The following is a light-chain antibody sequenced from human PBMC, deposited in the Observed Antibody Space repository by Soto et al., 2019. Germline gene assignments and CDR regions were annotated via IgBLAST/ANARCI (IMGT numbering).Light chain of an antibody. V-gene: IGLV1-47*01. J-gene: IGLJ3*02. CDR3: AAWDDSLSGVL. Sequence: QSVLSQPPSASGTPGQRVTVSCSGSSSNIGTNYVYWYQQLPATAPKLLIYRNNQRPSGVPDSFAGSKSGTSASLAISGLRSEDEADYFCAAWDDSLSGVLFGGGTKLTVL. CDR2: RNN. CDR1: SSNIGTNY.